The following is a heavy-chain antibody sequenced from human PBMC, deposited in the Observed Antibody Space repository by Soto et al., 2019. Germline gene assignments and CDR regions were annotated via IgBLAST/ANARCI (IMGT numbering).Heavy chain of an antibody. D-gene: IGHD2-15*01. V-gene: IGHV1-18*01. J-gene: IGHJ5*02. CDR1: GYTFTSYG. Sequence: GASVKVSCKASGYTFTSYGISWLRQAPGQGLEWMGWISAYNGNTNYAQKLQGRVTMTTDTSTSTAYMELRSLRSDDTAVYYCARALLYCSGGSCYSTLMYWFDPWGQGTLVTVS. CDR3: ARALLYCSGGSCYSTLMYWFDP. CDR2: ISAYNGNT.